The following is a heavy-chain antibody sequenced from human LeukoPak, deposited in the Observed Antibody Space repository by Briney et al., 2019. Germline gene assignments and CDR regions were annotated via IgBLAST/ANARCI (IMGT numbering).Heavy chain of an antibody. V-gene: IGHV4-34*01. D-gene: IGHD3-10*01. J-gene: IGHJ5*02. Sequence: PSETLSLTCTVSGGSISGYYWSWIRQPPGKGLEWIGEINHSGSTNYNPSLKSRVTISVDTSKNQFSLKLSSVTAADTAVYYCARHGRYGSGRGFDPWGQGTLVTVSS. CDR3: ARHGRYGSGRGFDP. CDR2: INHSGST. CDR1: GGSISGYY.